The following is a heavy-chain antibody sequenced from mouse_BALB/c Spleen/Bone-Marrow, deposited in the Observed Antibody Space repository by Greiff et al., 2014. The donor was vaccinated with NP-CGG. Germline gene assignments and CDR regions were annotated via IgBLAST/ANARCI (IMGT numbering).Heavy chain of an antibody. J-gene: IGHJ2*01. CDR1: GYTFSSYW. CDR3: TRGGSYYRYLDY. V-gene: IGHV1-9*01. D-gene: IGHD2-14*01. Sequence: LVESGASVKISCKATGYTFSSYWIEWVKQRPGHGLEWIGEILPGSGITNYNEKFKGKATFTADTSSNTAYMQLSSLTSEDSAVYYCTRGGSYYRYLDYWGQGTTLTVSS. CDR2: ILPGSGIT.